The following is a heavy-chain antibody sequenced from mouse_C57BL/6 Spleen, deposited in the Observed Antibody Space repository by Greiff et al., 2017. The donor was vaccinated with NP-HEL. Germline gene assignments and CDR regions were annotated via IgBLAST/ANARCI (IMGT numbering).Heavy chain of an antibody. Sequence: EVQGVESGGGLVQPGGSLSLSCAASGFTFTDYYMSWVRQPPGKALEWLGFIRNKANGYTTEYSASVKGRFTISRDNSQSILYLQMKALRAEDSATYYCARWGTGGDYFDYWGQGTTLTVSS. CDR2: IRNKANGYTT. D-gene: IGHD3-3*01. CDR3: ARWGTGGDYFDY. J-gene: IGHJ2*01. CDR1: GFTFTDYY. V-gene: IGHV7-3*01.